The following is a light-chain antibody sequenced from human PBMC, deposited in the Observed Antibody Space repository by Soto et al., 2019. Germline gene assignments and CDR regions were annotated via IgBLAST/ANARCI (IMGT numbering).Light chain of an antibody. CDR1: QSVGSL. Sequence: DIQMTQSPSALSASVGDRVTITCRASQSVGSLLAWYHQKPGEAPKLLIYEASALHSGVPSRFSGSGSGTEFTLTISGLQPDDFGTYYCQQFSTVFPTFGGGTKVEIK. V-gene: IGKV1-5*03. CDR3: QQFSTVFPT. CDR2: EAS. J-gene: IGKJ4*01.